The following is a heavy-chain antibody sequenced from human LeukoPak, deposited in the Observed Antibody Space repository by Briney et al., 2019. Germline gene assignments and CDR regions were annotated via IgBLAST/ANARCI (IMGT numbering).Heavy chain of an antibody. CDR3: ARVVVVVAAMDY. V-gene: IGHV4-34*01. CDR1: GGSFSGYY. Sequence: SETLSLTCAVYGGSFSGYYWSWIRQPPGKGLEWIGEINHSGSTNYNPSLKSRVTISVDTSKNQFSLKLSSVTAADTAVYYCARVVVVVAAMDYWGQGTLVAVSS. D-gene: IGHD2-15*01. J-gene: IGHJ4*02. CDR2: INHSGST.